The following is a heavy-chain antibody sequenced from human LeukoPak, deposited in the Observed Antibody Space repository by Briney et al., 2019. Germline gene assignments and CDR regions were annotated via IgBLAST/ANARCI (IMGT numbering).Heavy chain of an antibody. D-gene: IGHD6-13*01. CDR1: GFTFSSYG. J-gene: IGHJ4*02. V-gene: IGHV3-33*01. CDR3: GGAAAGTFDY. Sequence: GGSLRLSCAASGFTFSSYGMHWVRQAQGKGLEWVAVIWYDGSNKYYADSVKGRFTISRDNSKDTLYLQMNSLRAEDTAVYYCGGAAAGTFDYWGQGTLVTVSS. CDR2: IWYDGSNK.